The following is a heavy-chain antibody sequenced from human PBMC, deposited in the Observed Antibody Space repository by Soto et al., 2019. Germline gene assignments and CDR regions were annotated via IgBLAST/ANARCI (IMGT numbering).Heavy chain of an antibody. J-gene: IGHJ2*01. D-gene: IGHD6-19*01. CDR1: GYTFTSYA. CDR2: INAGNGNT. Sequence: ASVKVSCKASGYTFTSYAMHWVRQAPGQRLEWMGWINAGNGNTKYSQKFQGRVTITRDTSASTAYMELSSLRSEDTAVYYCARDLGIAVAGYAPWYFDLWGRGTLVTVSS. V-gene: IGHV1-3*01. CDR3: ARDLGIAVAGYAPWYFDL.